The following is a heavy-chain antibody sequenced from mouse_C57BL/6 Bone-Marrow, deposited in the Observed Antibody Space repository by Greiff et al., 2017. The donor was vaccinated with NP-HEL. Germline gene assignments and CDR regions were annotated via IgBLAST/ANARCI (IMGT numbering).Heavy chain of an antibody. V-gene: IGHV1-9*01. Sequence: QVQLQQSGAELMKPGASVKLSCKATGYTFTGYWIEWVKQRPGHGLEWIGEILPGSGSTNYNEKFKGKATFTADTSSNTAYMQLSSLTTEDSAIYYCAREEGYSNYAYWYFDVWGTGTTVTVSS. CDR3: AREEGYSNYAYWYFDV. D-gene: IGHD2-5*01. CDR1: GYTFTGYW. CDR2: ILPGSGST. J-gene: IGHJ1*03.